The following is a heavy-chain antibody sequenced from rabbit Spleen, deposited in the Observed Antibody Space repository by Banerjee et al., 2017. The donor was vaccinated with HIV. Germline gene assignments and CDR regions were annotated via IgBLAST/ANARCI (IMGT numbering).Heavy chain of an antibody. V-gene: IGHV1S40*01. D-gene: IGHD1-1*01. CDR2: IWGGRSNTI. CDR3: ARDTSSSFSSYGMDL. CDR1: GFSFSSSYW. J-gene: IGHJ6*01. Sequence: QSLEESGGGLVQPGGSLTLTCTASGFSFSSSYWICWVRQAPGKGLEWIACIWGGRSNTIDYANWAKGRFTISKTSSTTVTLQMTTLTAADTATYFCARDTSSSFSSYGMDLWGPGTLVTVS.